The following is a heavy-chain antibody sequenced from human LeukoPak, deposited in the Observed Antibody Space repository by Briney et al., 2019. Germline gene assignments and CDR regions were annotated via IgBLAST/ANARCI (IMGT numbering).Heavy chain of an antibody. Sequence: ASVKVSCKASGGTFSSYAITWVRQAPGQGLEWMGWISAYNGNTKYAQKFQGRVTMTTDTPTNTAYMEVRSLRSDDTAVYYCARDDMIAVSGNGGDYWGQGTLVTVSS. CDR2: ISAYNGNT. CDR1: GGTFSSYA. CDR3: ARDDMIAVSGNGGDY. V-gene: IGHV1-18*01. D-gene: IGHD3-22*01. J-gene: IGHJ4*02.